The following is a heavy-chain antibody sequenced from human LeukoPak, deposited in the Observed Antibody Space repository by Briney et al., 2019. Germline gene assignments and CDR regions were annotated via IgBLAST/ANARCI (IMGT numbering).Heavy chain of an antibody. Sequence: GGSLRLSCAASGLTFRSYGMHWVRQAPGKGLEWVAFIRYDGNSNYYADSVKGRFTISRDNSRSTLYLQMNSLRAEDTAVYYCAKEEVISGNHGVYFDYWGQGTLVTVSS. CDR1: GLTFRSYG. CDR2: IRYDGNSN. D-gene: IGHD3-22*01. V-gene: IGHV3-30*02. J-gene: IGHJ4*02. CDR3: AKEEVISGNHGVYFDY.